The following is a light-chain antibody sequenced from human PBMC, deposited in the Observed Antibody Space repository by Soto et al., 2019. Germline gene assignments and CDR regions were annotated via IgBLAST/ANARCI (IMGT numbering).Light chain of an antibody. CDR1: SSDVGGYNY. Sequence: QSALTQPPSASGSPGQSVTISCTGTSSDVGGYNYVSWYQQHPGKAPKLMIYEVSKRPSGVPDRFSGSKSGNTASLTVSGXXXXXXXXXYCXSYAGSNGVFGTGTKVTVL. CDR2: EVS. J-gene: IGLJ1*01. CDR3: XSYAGSNGV. V-gene: IGLV2-8*01.